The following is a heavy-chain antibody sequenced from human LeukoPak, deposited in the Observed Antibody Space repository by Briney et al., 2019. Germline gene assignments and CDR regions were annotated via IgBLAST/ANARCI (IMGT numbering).Heavy chain of an antibody. J-gene: IGHJ4*02. Sequence: GASVKVSCKASGGTFSSYAISWVRQAPGQGLEWMGGIIPIFGTANYAQKFQGRGTITADESTSTAYMELSSLRSEDTAVYYCARVNHDYGDYRSDYWGQGTLVTVSS. D-gene: IGHD4-17*01. CDR1: GGTFSSYA. CDR3: ARVNHDYGDYRSDY. V-gene: IGHV1-69*13. CDR2: IIPIFGTA.